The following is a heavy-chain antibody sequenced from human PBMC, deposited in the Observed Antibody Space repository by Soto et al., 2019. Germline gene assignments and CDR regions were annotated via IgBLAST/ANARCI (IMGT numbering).Heavy chain of an antibody. CDR3: ARSGGSGIDP. V-gene: IGHV4-31*03. D-gene: IGHD3-10*01. CDR1: GGSISSGGYY. Sequence: TVSGGSISSGGYYWSWIRQHPGKGLEWIGYIYYSGSTYYNPSLKSRVTISVDTSKNQFSLKLSSVTAADTAVYYCARSGGSGIDPWGQGTQVTVSS. CDR2: IYYSGST. J-gene: IGHJ5*02.